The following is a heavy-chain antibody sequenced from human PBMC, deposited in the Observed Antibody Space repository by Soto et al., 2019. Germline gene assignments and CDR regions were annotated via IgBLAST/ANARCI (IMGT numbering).Heavy chain of an antibody. V-gene: IGHV3-23*01. CDR2: ISGSGGST. J-gene: IGHJ4*02. CDR3: AKPRGSGSYPLPFDY. Sequence: EVQLLESGGGLVQPGGSLRLSCAASGFTFSSYAMSWVRQAPGKGLEWVSAISGSGGSTYYADSVKGRFTISRDNSKNTLYLQMNSLRAEDTALYYCAKPRGSGSYPLPFDYWGQGTLVTVSS. CDR1: GFTFSSYA. D-gene: IGHD3-10*01.